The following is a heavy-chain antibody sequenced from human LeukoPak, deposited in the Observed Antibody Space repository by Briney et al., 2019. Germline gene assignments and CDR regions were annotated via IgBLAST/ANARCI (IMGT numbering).Heavy chain of an antibody. V-gene: IGHV1-69*05. CDR2: IIPIFGTA. D-gene: IGHD3-10*01. Sequence: SVKVSCKASGGTFSSYAISWVRQAPGQGLEWMGRIIPIFGTANYAQKFQGRVTITTDESTSTAYMELSSLRSEDTAVYYCARGYYCSGKGPDYWGQGTLVTVSS. J-gene: IGHJ4*02. CDR3: ARGYYCSGKGPDY. CDR1: GGTFSSYA.